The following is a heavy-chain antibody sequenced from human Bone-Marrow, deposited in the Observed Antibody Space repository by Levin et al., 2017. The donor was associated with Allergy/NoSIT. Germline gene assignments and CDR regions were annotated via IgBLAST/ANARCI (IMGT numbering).Heavy chain of an antibody. CDR1: GFPFDTYF. CDR3: ARGRADSGYTYFNN. D-gene: IGHD5-12*01. Sequence: LSLTCAASGFPFDTYFMTWVRQAPGKGPEWVADIKHDGSEIHYLDSVKGRFTISRDNSKNSLLLQMNTLRVEDTAVYYCARGRADSGYTYFNNWGQGTLVTVSS. V-gene: IGHV3-7*04. CDR2: IKHDGSEI. J-gene: IGHJ4*02.